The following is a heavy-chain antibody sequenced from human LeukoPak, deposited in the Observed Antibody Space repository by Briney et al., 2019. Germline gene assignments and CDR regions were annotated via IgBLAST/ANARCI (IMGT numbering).Heavy chain of an antibody. CDR1: GFTFDDYA. V-gene: IGHV3-9*01. J-gene: IGHJ4*01. CDR3: ARGLDY. CDR2: ISWNSGSI. Sequence: GGSLRLSCAASGFTFDDYAMHWVRQAPGKGLEWVSGISWNSGSIGYADSVKGRFTISRDNAKISLYLQMSNLRAEDTAVYYCARGLDYWGQGTLVTVSS.